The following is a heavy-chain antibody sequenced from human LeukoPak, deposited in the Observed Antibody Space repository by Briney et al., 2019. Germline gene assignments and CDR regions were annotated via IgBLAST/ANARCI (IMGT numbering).Heavy chain of an antibody. CDR1: GFTVSSNY. CDR3: ARGITIFGVAHYALDY. D-gene: IGHD3-3*01. V-gene: IGHV3-53*05. Sequence: GGSLRLSCAASGFTVSSNYMSWVRQAPGKGLEWVSVLFGGGSTYYADSVKGRFTIFRDNSKNTLYLQMNSLRNEDTAVYYCARGITIFGVAHYALDYWGQGTLVIVSS. J-gene: IGHJ4*02. CDR2: LFGGGST.